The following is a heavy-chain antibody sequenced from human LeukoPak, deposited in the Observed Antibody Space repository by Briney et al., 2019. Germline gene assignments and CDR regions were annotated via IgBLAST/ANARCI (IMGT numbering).Heavy chain of an antibody. CDR3: AKDMGADYGGNYATFDY. V-gene: IGHV3-9*01. Sequence: GGSLRLSCAASGFTFDDYAMHWVRQAPGKGLEWVSGISWNSGSIGYADSVKGRFTISRDSAKNSLYLQMNSLRAEDTALYYCAKDMGADYGGNYATFDYWGQGTLVTVSS. J-gene: IGHJ4*02. CDR1: GFTFDDYA. D-gene: IGHD4-23*01. CDR2: ISWNSGSI.